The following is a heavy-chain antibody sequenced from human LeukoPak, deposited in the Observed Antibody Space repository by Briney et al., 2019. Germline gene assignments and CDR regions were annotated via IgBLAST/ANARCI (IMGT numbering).Heavy chain of an antibody. D-gene: IGHD1-26*01. CDR1: GYTFTGYY. CDR2: INPNSGGT. CDR3: ARDPGGQVGATLVLDY. V-gene: IGHV1-2*02. Sequence: ASVKVSCKASGYTFTGYYMHWVRQAPGQGFEWMGWINPNSGGTNYAQKFQGRVTMTRDTSISTAYMELSRLRSDDTAVYYCARDPGGQVGATLVLDYWGQGTLVTVSS. J-gene: IGHJ4*02.